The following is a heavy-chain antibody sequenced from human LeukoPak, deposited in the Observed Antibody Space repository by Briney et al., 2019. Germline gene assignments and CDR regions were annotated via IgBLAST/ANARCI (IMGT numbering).Heavy chain of an antibody. CDR3: ARRGRAPSNWFDP. V-gene: IGHV3-48*01. D-gene: IGHD2-8*01. Sequence: GGSLRLSCEASGFTFSTYSMNWVRQAPGKGLEWVSHISSGSGTTFYADSVKGRFTISRDNSKNTLYLQMNSLRAEDTAVYYCARRGRAPSNWFDPWGQGTLVTVSS. CDR1: GFTFSTYS. J-gene: IGHJ5*02. CDR2: ISSGSGTT.